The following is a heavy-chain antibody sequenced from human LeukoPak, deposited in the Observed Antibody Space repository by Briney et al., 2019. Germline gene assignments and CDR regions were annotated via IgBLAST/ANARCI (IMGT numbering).Heavy chain of an antibody. CDR2: TNDSGST. D-gene: IGHD6-13*01. CDR1: GGSFSGYY. Sequence: SETLSLTCAVYGGSFSGYYWSSLRQPPGKGLEWLGETNDSGSTSYNPSLKSRVTISVDTSKNQFSLKLSSVTAADTAVYYCARVSRSSWTFDYWGQGTLVTVSS. CDR3: ARVSRSSWTFDY. J-gene: IGHJ4*02. V-gene: IGHV4-34*01.